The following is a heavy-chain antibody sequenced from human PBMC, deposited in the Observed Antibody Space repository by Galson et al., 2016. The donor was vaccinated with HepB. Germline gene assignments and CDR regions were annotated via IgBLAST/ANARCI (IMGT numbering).Heavy chain of an antibody. Sequence: SGAEVKQPGESLKISCKTSGYNFNIYWIAWVRQMPGTGPEWMGIIYPGDSXTRYSPSFQGRVTISADKPISTAYLQLSSLQASDTAMFYCARVFWPPHRDRYYYGMDVWGQGTTVXVSS. CDR1: GYNFNIYW. CDR3: ARVFWPPHRDRYYYGMDV. J-gene: IGHJ6*02. CDR2: IYPGDSXT. D-gene: IGHD3-3*01. V-gene: IGHV5-51*01.